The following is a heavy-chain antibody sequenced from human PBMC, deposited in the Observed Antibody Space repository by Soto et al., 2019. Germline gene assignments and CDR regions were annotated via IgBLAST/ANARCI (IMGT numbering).Heavy chain of an antibody. V-gene: IGHV4-30-2*01. CDR2: IYNSGST. CDR3: ARGQVVAAQH. CDR1: SGSISSGRYS. D-gene: IGHD2-15*01. J-gene: IGHJ4*02. Sequence: QLQLQESGLGLVKPSQTLSLTCAVSSGSISSGRYSWSWIRQPPGKGLEWIGYIYNSGSTYYNPSLKGRGPKTVDRSQNPFSLELGSVTAPDTSVYYCARGQVVAAQHWGQGTLVTVSS.